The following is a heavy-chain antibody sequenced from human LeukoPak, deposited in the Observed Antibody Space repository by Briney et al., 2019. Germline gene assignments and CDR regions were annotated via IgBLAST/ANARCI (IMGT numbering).Heavy chain of an antibody. CDR3: ARQRGYSYGWYFDY. CDR2: IYYSGST. J-gene: IGHJ4*02. V-gene: IGHV4-59*08. CDR1: GGSISSYY. D-gene: IGHD5-18*01. Sequence: SETLSLTCTVSGGSISSYYWSWIRQPPGKGLEWIGYIYYSGSTNYNPSLKSRVTISVDTSRNQFSLKLSSVTAADTAVYYCARQRGYSYGWYFDYWGQGTLVTVSS.